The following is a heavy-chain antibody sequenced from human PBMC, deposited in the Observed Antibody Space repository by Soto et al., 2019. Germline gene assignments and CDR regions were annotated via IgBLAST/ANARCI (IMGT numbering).Heavy chain of an antibody. J-gene: IGHJ5*02. V-gene: IGHV4-31*03. Sequence: QVQLQESGPGLVKPSQTLSLTCTVSGGSISSGGYYWSWIRQHPGKGLEWIGYIYYSGSTYYNPSLKSRVTISVDTSKNQFSLKLSSVTAADTAVYYCARDRHDYGDFGELDPWGQGTLVTVSS. CDR1: GGSISSGGYY. D-gene: IGHD4-17*01. CDR2: IYYSGST. CDR3: ARDRHDYGDFGELDP.